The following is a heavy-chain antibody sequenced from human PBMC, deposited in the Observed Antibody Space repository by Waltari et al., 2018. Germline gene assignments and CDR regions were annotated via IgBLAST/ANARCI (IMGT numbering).Heavy chain of an antibody. CDR3: ARVRGATTGWFDP. J-gene: IGHJ5*02. D-gene: IGHD1-26*01. V-gene: IGHV4-59*01. Sequence: QVQLQESGPGLVKPSETLSLTCTVSGGSISSYYWSWIRQPPGKGLEWIGYIYYSGITNYNPSLKSRVTISVDTSKNQFSLKLSSVTAADTAVYYCARVRGATTGWFDPWGQGTLVTVSS. CDR2: IYYSGIT. CDR1: GGSISSYY.